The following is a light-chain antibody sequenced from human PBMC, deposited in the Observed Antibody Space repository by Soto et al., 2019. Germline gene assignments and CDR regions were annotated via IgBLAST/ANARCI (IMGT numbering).Light chain of an antibody. J-gene: IGKJ4*01. V-gene: IGKV1-27*01. CDR2: AAS. CDR3: QNYNTLSHP. CDR1: QAISNS. Sequence: DMPMTQSPSSLPASVGDRVTITCRASQAISNSLAWYHQEPGKVPKLLIYAASTLQSGVPSRFSGSGYGTDFTLTISSLQPEDVGTYYWQNYNTLSHPFGGGTKVQIK.